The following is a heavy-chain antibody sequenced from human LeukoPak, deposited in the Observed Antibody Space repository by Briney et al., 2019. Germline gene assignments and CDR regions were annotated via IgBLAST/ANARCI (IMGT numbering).Heavy chain of an antibody. D-gene: IGHD3-22*01. V-gene: IGHV4-39*07. CDR3: ARARNYYDSSDYYYEGDAFDI. CDR1: GGSISSSSYY. J-gene: IGHJ3*02. Sequence: PSETLSLTGTVSGGSISSSSYYWGWIHQPPGKGLEWIGSIYYSGSTYYSPSLKSRVTISVDTSKNQFSLKLSSVTAADTAVYFCARARNYYDSSDYYYEGDAFDIWGQGTMVTVSS. CDR2: IYYSGST.